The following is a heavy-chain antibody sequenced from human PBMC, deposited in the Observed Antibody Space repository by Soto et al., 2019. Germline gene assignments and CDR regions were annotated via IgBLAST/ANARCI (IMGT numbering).Heavy chain of an antibody. J-gene: IGHJ5*02. D-gene: IGHD5-18*01. CDR1: GGSFSGYY. V-gene: IGHV4-34*01. Sequence: PSETLSLTCAVYGGSFSGYYWSWIRQPPGKGLEWIGEINHSGSTNYNPSLKSRVTISVDTSKNQFSLKLSSVTAADTAVYYCARARGGYSYGWWFDPWGQGTLVTVSS. CDR2: INHSGST. CDR3: ARARGGYSYGWWFDP.